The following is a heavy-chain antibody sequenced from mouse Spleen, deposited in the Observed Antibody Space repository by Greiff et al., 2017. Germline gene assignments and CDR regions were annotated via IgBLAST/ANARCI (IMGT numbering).Heavy chain of an antibody. CDR3: TTTVEGFDY. Sequence: EVKVEESGGGLVQPGGSMKLSCVASGFTFSNYWMNWVRQSPEKGLEWVAQIRLKSDNYATHYAESVKGRFTISRDDSKSSVYLQMNNLRAEDTGIYYCTTTVEGFDYWGQGTTLTVSS. CDR2: IRLKSDNYAT. D-gene: IGHD1-1*01. CDR1: GFTFSNYW. J-gene: IGHJ2*01. V-gene: IGHV6-3*01.